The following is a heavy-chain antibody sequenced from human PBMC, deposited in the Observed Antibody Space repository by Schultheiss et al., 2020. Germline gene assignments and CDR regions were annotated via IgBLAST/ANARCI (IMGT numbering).Heavy chain of an antibody. D-gene: IGHD2-15*01. V-gene: IGHV4-59*01. CDR1: GCSISSYY. Sequence: SETLSLTCTVSGCSISSYYWSWIRQPPGKGLEWIGYIYYSGSTNYNPSLKSRVTISVDTSKNQFSLKLSSVTAADTAVYYCARGLVVVVVVAASSNWFDPWGQGTLVTVSS. CDR3: ARGLVVVVVVAASSNWFDP. J-gene: IGHJ5*02. CDR2: IYYSGST.